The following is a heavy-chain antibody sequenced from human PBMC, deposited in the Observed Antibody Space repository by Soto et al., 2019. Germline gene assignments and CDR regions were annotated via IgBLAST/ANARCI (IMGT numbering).Heavy chain of an antibody. CDR2: IYSAGST. J-gene: IGHJ4*02. V-gene: IGHV3-66*02. Sequence: GGSLRLSCAASGLTVSSSYMSWVRQAPGKGLQWVSVIYSAGSTYYANSVKGRFTISRDISTNMVYLQMNSLRAEDTAVYFCARYSGKYQGPIDYWGQGTLVTVSS. CDR3: ARYSGKYQGPIDY. CDR1: GLTVSSSY. D-gene: IGHD1-26*01.